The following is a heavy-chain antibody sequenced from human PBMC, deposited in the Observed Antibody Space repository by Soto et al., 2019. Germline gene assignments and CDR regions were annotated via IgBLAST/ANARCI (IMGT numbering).Heavy chain of an antibody. D-gene: IGHD4-17*01. Sequence: SVKVSCKASVGTFSSYTISWVRQAPGQGLEWMGRIIPILGIANYAQKFQGRVTITADKSTSTAYMELSSLRSEDTAVYYCARDINYGDNPLDYWGQGTLVTVSS. J-gene: IGHJ4*02. CDR3: ARDINYGDNPLDY. CDR2: IIPILGIA. CDR1: VGTFSSYT. V-gene: IGHV1-69*04.